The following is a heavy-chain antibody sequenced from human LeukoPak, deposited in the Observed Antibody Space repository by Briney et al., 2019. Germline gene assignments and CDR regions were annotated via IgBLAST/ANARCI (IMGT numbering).Heavy chain of an antibody. D-gene: IGHD2-8*01. V-gene: IGHV3-48*03. CDR3: ARDTVNGPFVISLDL. J-gene: IGHJ5*02. CDR1: GFSFSSSE. CDR2: ISRGGNTE. Sequence: PGGSLRLSCAASGFSFSSSEMNWVRQAPGKGPEWVSHISRGGNTEYYADSVRGRFTVSRDNAKNLLYLQMNSLRDEDTAAYYCARDTVNGPFVISLDLWGQGALVTVSS.